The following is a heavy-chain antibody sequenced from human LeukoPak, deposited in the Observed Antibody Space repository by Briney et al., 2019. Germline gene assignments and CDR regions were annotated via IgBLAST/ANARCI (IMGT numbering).Heavy chain of an antibody. CDR1: GFTFSSYS. J-gene: IGHJ4*02. Sequence: PGGSLRLSCVVSGFTFSSYSINWVRQAPGKGLEWVSSISGSSNYIYYADSVKGRFTISRDNAKNSLFLQMNSLRAEGTAVYYCAGWHTSGNNYYYDYWGQGTLVTVSS. D-gene: IGHD3-22*01. CDR3: AGWHTSGNNYYYDY. V-gene: IGHV3-21*04. CDR2: ISGSSNYI.